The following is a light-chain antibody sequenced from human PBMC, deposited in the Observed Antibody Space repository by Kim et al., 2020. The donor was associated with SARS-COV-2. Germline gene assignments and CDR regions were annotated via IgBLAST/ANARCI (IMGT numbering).Light chain of an antibody. CDR3: QQYYSTPPT. CDR2: WAS. J-gene: IGKJ1*01. Sequence: DIVMTQSPDSLAVSLGERATINCKSSQSVLYSSNNKNYLAWYQQKPGQPPKLLIYWASTRESGVPDRFSGSGSGTDFTLTISSLQAEDVAVYYCQQYYSTPPTFGKGTKVDI. CDR1: QSVLYSSNNKNY. V-gene: IGKV4-1*01.